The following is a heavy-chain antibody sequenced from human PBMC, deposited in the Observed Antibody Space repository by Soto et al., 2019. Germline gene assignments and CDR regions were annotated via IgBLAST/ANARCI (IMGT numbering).Heavy chain of an antibody. V-gene: IGHV4-34*01. CDR3: ARSEATVLDY. CDR2: INHSGST. CDR1: GGSFIGYY. D-gene: IGHD4-17*01. Sequence: SETLSLTCAVYGGSFIGYYWSWILQPPWKGLEWIGEINHSGSTNYNPSLKSRVTISVDKSKNHFSLKLSSVTAADTAVYYCARSEATVLDYWGQGTLVTVSS. J-gene: IGHJ4*02.